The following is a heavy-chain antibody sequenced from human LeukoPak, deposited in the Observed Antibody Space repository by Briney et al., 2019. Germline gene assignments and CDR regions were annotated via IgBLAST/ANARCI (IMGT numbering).Heavy chain of an antibody. D-gene: IGHD6-19*01. CDR3: AREMVAVAARSDY. J-gene: IGHJ4*02. V-gene: IGHV3-21*01. CDR1: RFNFDSYS. Sequence: PGGSLRLSCAASRFNFDSYSMNWVRQAPGKGLEWVSSITSSSSHIFYADSVKGRFTISRDNAKNSLYLQMNRLRVEDTAVYYCAREMVAVAARSDYWGQGTLVTVSS. CDR2: ITSSSSHI.